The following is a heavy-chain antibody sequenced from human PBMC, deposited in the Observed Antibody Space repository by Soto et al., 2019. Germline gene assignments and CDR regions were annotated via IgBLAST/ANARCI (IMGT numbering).Heavy chain of an antibody. D-gene: IGHD3-10*01. Sequence: PGGSLRLSCAASGFTFSSYAMHWVRQAPGKGLEWVAVISYDGSNKYYADSVKGRFTISRDNSKNTQYLQMNSLRAEDTAVYYCARVGWFGDPPPRYYYGMDVWGQGTTVTVS. V-gene: IGHV3-30-3*01. CDR2: ISYDGSNK. J-gene: IGHJ6*02. CDR3: ARVGWFGDPPPRYYYGMDV. CDR1: GFTFSSYA.